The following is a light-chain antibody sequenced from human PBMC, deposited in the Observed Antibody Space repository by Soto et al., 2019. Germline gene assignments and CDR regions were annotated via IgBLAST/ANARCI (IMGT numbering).Light chain of an antibody. V-gene: IGLV2-14*01. CDR1: SSDVGGYNF. J-gene: IGLJ3*02. Sequence: QSALTQPASVSGSPGQSITISCTGSSSDVGGYNFVSWYQQHPGKAPKLMIYDVSNRPSGVSNRFSGSKSGNTASLTISGLQAEDEAEYYCSSYTVSTPVVFGGGTKVTVL. CDR2: DVS. CDR3: SSYTVSTPVV.